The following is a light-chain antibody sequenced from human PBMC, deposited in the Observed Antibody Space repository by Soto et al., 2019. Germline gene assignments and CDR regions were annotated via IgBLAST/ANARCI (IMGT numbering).Light chain of an antibody. CDR1: SSDVGGYNY. CDR2: DVS. CDR3: ISYTSSSTLVV. Sequence: QSALTQPASVSGSPGQSITISCTGTSSDVGGYNYVSWYQQHPGKAPKLMIYDVSNRPSGVSNRFSGSKSGNTASLTISGRQAEDESDYYCISYTSSSTLVVFGGATKVTV. J-gene: IGLJ2*01. V-gene: IGLV2-14*01.